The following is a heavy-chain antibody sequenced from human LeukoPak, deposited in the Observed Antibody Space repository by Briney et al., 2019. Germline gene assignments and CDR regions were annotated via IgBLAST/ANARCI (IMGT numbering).Heavy chain of an antibody. Sequence: GGSLRLSRAASGFTFSSYAMSWVRQAPGKRLEWVSAISGSGGSTYYADSVKGRVTISRDNTKKTLYLQMNSLRAEDTAVYYCAKVRGSGSYYRRGYFDYWGQGTLVTVSS. D-gene: IGHD3-10*01. V-gene: IGHV3-23*01. J-gene: IGHJ4*02. CDR1: GFTFSSYA. CDR2: ISGSGGST. CDR3: AKVRGSGSYYRRGYFDY.